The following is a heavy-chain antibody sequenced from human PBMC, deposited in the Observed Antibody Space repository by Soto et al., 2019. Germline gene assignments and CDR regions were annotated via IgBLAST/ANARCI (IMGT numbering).Heavy chain of an antibody. Sequence: LSLTCTVSGDSVNGPSYVWAWIRQSPGKGLEWIGHIRYSGATDYHPSLKSRVTISLDTSKNHFSLNLASVTSADSAVYYCARTDHSGGWAAWFWGQGTLVTVS. D-gene: IGHD2-15*01. CDR2: IRYSGAT. CDR3: ARTDHSGGWAAWF. J-gene: IGHJ4*02. CDR1: GDSVNGPSYV. V-gene: IGHV4-61*03.